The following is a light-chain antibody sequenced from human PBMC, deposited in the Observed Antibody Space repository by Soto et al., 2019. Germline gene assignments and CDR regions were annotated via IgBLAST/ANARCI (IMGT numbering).Light chain of an antibody. Sequence: DIQMTQSPSSLSASVGDRVTITCRASQGISNYLAWYQQKPGKVPKLLIYAASTLQSGVPSRFSGSGSGTDFTLTISSLQPEDVATYYCHKYNSAPPLTFGGGTKVEI. CDR2: AAS. J-gene: IGKJ4*01. V-gene: IGKV1-27*01. CDR3: HKYNSAPPLT. CDR1: QGISNY.